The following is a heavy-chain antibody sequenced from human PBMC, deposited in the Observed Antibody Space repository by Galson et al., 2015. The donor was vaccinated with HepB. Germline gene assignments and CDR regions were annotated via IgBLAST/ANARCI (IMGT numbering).Heavy chain of an antibody. Sequence: SLRLSCAASGFTFSSYGMHWVRQAPGKGLEWVAVISYDGSNKYYADSVKGRFTISRDNSKNTLYLQMNSLRAEDTAVYYCAKDRMDIVATTFYYYYGMDVWGQGTTVTVSS. CDR3: AKDRMDIVATTFYYYYGMDV. CDR2: ISYDGSNK. V-gene: IGHV3-30*18. J-gene: IGHJ6*02. D-gene: IGHD5-12*01. CDR1: GFTFSSYG.